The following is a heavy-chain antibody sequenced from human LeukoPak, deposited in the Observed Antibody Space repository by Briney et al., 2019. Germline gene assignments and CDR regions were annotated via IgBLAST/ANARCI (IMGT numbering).Heavy chain of an antibody. CDR2: INHSGST. CDR1: GGSFSGYY. V-gene: IGHV4-34*01. D-gene: IGHD3-22*01. J-gene: IGHJ4*02. CDR3: ARGPRRVMIVVVITTPFDY. Sequence: SETLSLTCAVYGGSFSGYYWSWIRQPPGKGLEWIGEINHSGSTNYNPSLKSRVTISVDTSKNQFSLKLSSVTAADTAVYYCARGPRRVMIVVVITTPFDYWGQGTLVTVSS.